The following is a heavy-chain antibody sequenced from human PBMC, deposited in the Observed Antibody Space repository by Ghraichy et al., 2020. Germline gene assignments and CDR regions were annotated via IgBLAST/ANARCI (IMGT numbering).Heavy chain of an antibody. CDR1: GTSLRSYF. CDR2: ILYSGGP. D-gene: IGHD3-16*01. V-gene: IGHV4-59*01. J-gene: IGHJ4*02. Sequence: SETLSLTCTVSGTSLRSYFWSWIRQAPGKGLEWIGDILYSGGPTYNPSLKSRVTISIDASNNQFSLNLSSVTAADTAVYYCSRMGAYKAPFWYWGQGTRVAVS. CDR3: SRMGAYKAPFWY.